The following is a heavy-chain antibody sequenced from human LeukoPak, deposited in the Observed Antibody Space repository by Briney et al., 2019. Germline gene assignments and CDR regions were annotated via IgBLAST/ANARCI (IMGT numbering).Heavy chain of an antibody. J-gene: IGHJ3*02. CDR2: MNPNSGNT. Sequence: ASVKVSCKASGYTFTGYYMHWVRQAPGQGLEWMGWMNPNSGNTGYAQKFQGRVTMTRDTSISTAYMELSRLRSDDTAVYYCARDQESEVLDAFDIWGQGTMVTVSS. D-gene: IGHD1-14*01. V-gene: IGHV1-2*02. CDR1: GYTFTGYY. CDR3: ARDQESEVLDAFDI.